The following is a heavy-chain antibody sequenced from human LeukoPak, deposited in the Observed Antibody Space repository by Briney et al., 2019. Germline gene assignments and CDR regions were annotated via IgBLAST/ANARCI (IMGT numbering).Heavy chain of an antibody. J-gene: IGHJ4*02. D-gene: IGHD6-6*01. V-gene: IGHV1-18*01. Sequence: ASVKVSCMGSGYTFTSYDISWVRQAPGKGLECMGWISTYNDNTHYAQKLQGRVTMTTDTSPSTFYMELRSLRSDDTAVYYCARIQSRIIAARPGNPAFDYWGRGTLVTVSS. CDR2: ISTYNDNT. CDR3: ARIQSRIIAARPGNPAFDY. CDR1: GYTFTSYD.